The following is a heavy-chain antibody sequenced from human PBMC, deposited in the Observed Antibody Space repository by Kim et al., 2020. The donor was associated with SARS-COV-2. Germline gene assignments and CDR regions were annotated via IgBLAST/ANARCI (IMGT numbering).Heavy chain of an antibody. CDR3: ARTGPLGFGAGTCSPPNS. V-gene: IGHV3-66*01. CDR1: GFFVSGNY. J-gene: IGHJ5*01. D-gene: IGHD3-10*01. Sequence: GGSPRLSCAASGFFVSGNYMSWVRQSARKGLEWVAVIYIGGNTFYSDSVKRRFTISRDNSKNTLYLQMSSLCAADTAVYYCARTGPLGFGAGTCSPPNS. CDR2: IYIGGNT.